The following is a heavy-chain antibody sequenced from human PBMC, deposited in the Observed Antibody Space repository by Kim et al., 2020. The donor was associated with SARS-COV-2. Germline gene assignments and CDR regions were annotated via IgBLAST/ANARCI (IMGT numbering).Heavy chain of an antibody. CDR3: ARGGVVVPAANDY. CDR1: GGSISSGGYY. V-gene: IGHV4-31*03. D-gene: IGHD2-2*01. Sequence: SETLSLTCTVSGGSISSGGYYWSWIRQHPGKGLEWIGYIYYSGSTYYNPSLKSRVTISVDTSKNQFSLKLSSVTAADTAVYYCARGGVVVPAANDYWGQGTLVTVSS. CDR2: IYYSGST. J-gene: IGHJ4*02.